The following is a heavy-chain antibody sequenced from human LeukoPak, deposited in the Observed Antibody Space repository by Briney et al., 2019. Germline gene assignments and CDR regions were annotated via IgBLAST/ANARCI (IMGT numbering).Heavy chain of an antibody. CDR1: GFTFSNYA. D-gene: IGHD3-16*01. Sequence: PGGSLRLSCAASGFTFSNYAMSWVRQAPGKGLEWVSAISGSGGSTYYADSVKGRFTISRDNSKNTLYLQMNSLRAEDTAVYYCAKSRDYVWSGYFDHWGQGTLVTVSS. V-gene: IGHV3-23*01. CDR2: ISGSGGST. J-gene: IGHJ4*02. CDR3: AKSRDYVWSGYFDH.